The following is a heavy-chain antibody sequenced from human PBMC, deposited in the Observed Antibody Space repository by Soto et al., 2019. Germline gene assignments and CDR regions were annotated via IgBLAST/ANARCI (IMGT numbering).Heavy chain of an antibody. V-gene: IGHV1-58*01. Sequence: GASVKVSCKASGFTFTSSAVQWVRQARGQRLERIGWIVVGSGNTNYAQKFQERVTITRDMSTSTAYMELSSLRSEDTAVYYCAAVYYDSSGYYLPLAFDIWGQGTMVTVSS. CDR1: GFTFTSSA. CDR2: IVVGSGNT. D-gene: IGHD3-22*01. J-gene: IGHJ3*02. CDR3: AAVYYDSSGYYLPLAFDI.